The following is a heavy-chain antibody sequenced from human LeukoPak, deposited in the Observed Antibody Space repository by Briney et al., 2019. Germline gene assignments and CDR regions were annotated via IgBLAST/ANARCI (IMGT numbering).Heavy chain of an antibody. D-gene: IGHD3-16*01. CDR1: GFIFNEYG. Sequence: PGGSLRLSCSASGFIFNEYGMTWVRQIPGKGLEWVSGINGNGGRTGYADSVKGRFTITRDNAKNSLYLQMNSLRAEDTALYHCASSSLGYDGNAFDIWGQGTMVTVSS. V-gene: IGHV3-20*01. J-gene: IGHJ3*02. CDR2: INGNGGRT. CDR3: ASSSLGYDGNAFDI.